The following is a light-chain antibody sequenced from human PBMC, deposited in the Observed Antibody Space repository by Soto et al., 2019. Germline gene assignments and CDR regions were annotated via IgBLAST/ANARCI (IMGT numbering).Light chain of an antibody. CDR2: DAA. V-gene: IGKV1-5*01. CDR1: QRISGW. J-gene: IGKJ1*01. Sequence: IQMTHSPSALSASVGNIVTITCRASQRISGWLAWCQQKPGKAPHLLIYDAASLKSAVLSRFSGSGSGTEFTLTIISLLPDEVVTYYCQQYNSYWRTFGQGTKVDIK. CDR3: QQYNSYWRT.